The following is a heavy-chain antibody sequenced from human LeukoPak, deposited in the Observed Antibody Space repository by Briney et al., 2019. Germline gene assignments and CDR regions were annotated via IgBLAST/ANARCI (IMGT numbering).Heavy chain of an antibody. CDR2: IYYSGST. CDR1: GGSISSYY. CDR3: ARKGSYFDY. V-gene: IGHV4-59*01. Sequence: NSSETLSLTCTVSGGSISSYYWSWIRQPPGKGLEWIGYIYYSGSTNYNPSLKSRVTISVDTSKNQFSPKLSSVTAADTAVYYCARKGSYFDYWGQGTLVTVSS. J-gene: IGHJ4*02. D-gene: IGHD2-15*01.